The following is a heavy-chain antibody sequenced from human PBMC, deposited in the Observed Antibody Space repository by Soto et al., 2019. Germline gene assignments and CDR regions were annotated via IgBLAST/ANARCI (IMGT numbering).Heavy chain of an antibody. Sequence: EVHLVESGGGFIYPGGSLRLSCAASGLTISNAWMDWVRQAPGKGLEWVGRIKTNTEGGTTDYAAAAKGRFTVSRDDSNNTLYLQMNSVKTEDSAVYYCTTGSVEGVWGQGTTVTVSS. D-gene: IGHD2-15*01. CDR1: GLTISNAW. J-gene: IGHJ6*02. CDR3: TTGSVEGV. CDR2: IKTNTEGGTT. V-gene: IGHV3-15*07.